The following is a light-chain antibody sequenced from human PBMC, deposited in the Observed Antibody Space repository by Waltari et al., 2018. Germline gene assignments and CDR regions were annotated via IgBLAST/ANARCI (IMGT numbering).Light chain of an antibody. V-gene: IGKV3-20*01. CDR1: QSGGRSS. CDR3: QQHGTLPAT. CDR2: RAS. Sequence: EIVLTQSPGTXXXXXXXXXXXXGGARQSGGRSSLAWYEQKPGQAPRLVIYRASRRATGIPDRFSGSGSGTDFSLTISRLEPEDFAVYYCQQHGTLPATFGQGTKVEIK. J-gene: IGKJ1*01.